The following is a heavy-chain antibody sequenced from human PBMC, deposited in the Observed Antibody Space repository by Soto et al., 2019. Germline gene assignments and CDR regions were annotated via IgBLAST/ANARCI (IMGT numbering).Heavy chain of an antibody. Sequence: QVQLVQSGAEVKKPGSSVKVSCKASGGTFSSYAISWVRQAPGQGLEWMGGIIPIFGTANYAQKFQGRVTITPAESTSTAYRELSSLRSEDTAVYYWALEEGGYCISTSCYGYYGMDVWGQGTTVTVSS. CDR2: IIPIFGTA. D-gene: IGHD2-2*01. J-gene: IGHJ6*02. CDR3: ALEEGGYCISTSCYGYYGMDV. V-gene: IGHV1-69*05. CDR1: GGTFSSYA.